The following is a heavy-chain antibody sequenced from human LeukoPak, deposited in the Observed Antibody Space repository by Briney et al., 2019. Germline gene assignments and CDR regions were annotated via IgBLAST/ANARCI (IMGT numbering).Heavy chain of an antibody. Sequence: GGSLRLSCAASGFTFSSYEMNWVRQAPGKGLEWVSYISSSGSTIYYADSVKGRFTISRDNARNSLYLQMNSLRVEDTAVYYCARYYYDSSGYYLNWFDPWGQGTLVTVSS. D-gene: IGHD3-22*01. CDR1: GFTFSSYE. J-gene: IGHJ5*02. V-gene: IGHV3-48*03. CDR2: ISSSGSTI. CDR3: ARYYYDSSGYYLNWFDP.